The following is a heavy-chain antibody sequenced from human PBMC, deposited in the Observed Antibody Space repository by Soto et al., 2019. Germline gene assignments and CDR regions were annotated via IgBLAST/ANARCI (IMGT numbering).Heavy chain of an antibody. Sequence: QVQLVQSGAEVKKPGSSVKVSCKASGGTFSSYAISWVRQAPGQGLEWMGGIIPIFGTANYAQKFQGRVTITADESTSTAYMELSSRRSEDTSVYYCARVRRQQLSLWYFDLWGRGTLVTVSS. CDR1: GGTFSSYA. D-gene: IGHD6-13*01. CDR3: ARVRRQQLSLWYFDL. V-gene: IGHV1-69*01. CDR2: IIPIFGTA. J-gene: IGHJ2*01.